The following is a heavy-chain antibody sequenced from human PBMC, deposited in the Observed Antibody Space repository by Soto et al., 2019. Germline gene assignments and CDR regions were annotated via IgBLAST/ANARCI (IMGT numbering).Heavy chain of an antibody. D-gene: IGHD1-26*01. CDR3: AAVVGNTTYYYYGIDF. CDR1: GYTFIGSF. Sequence: ASVKVSCKASGYTFIGSFMHWVRQAPGQGLEWMGWINPNSGATNYAQKFQGRVTMTRDTSISTAFMDLSRLRSDDTAVYYCAAVVGNTTYYYYGIDFWGQGTTVTVFS. J-gene: IGHJ6*02. V-gene: IGHV1-2*02. CDR2: INPNSGAT.